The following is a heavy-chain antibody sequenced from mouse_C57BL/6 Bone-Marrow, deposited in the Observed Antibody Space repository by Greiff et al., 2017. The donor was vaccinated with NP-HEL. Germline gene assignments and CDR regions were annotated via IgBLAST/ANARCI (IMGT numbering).Heavy chain of an antibody. CDR1: GFSLTSYG. J-gene: IGHJ1*03. V-gene: IGHV2-6*03. D-gene: IGHD2-3*01. CDR2: IWSDGST. Sequence: QVQLKESGPGLVAPSQSLSITCTVSGFSLTSYGVHWVRQPPGKGLEWLVVIWSDGSTTYNSALKSRLSISKDNSKSPVFLKMNSLQTDDTAMYYCARPDGYYGYFDVWGTGTTVTVSS. CDR3: ARPDGYYGYFDV.